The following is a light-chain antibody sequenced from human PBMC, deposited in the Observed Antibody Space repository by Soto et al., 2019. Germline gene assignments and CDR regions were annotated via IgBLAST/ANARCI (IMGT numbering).Light chain of an antibody. J-gene: IGKJ1*01. V-gene: IGKV3D-15*01. Sequence: EIVMTQSPATLSVSPGERATLSCRASQSVSSNLAWYQQKPGQAPRLLIYGASSRATGIPDRFRGSGSGTEFTLTISGLRSEDSAIYYCQQYFEWPPMTFGQGTKVDIK. CDR2: GAS. CDR3: QQYFEWPPMT. CDR1: QSVSSN.